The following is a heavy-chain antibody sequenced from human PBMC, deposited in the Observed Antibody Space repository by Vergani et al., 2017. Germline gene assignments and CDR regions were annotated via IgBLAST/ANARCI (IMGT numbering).Heavy chain of an antibody. CDR1: GGSFTSYH. CDR2: IDHTGRT. Sequence: QVQLQQWGGGLLKPSETLSLTCVVNGGSFTSYHWTWIRQSPGEGLEWVGDIDHTGRTDYNPSLKSRHTMSVVKSRNQFSLSLNSVTATDTAIYFCARENTESTGHLYYYYYMDVWGQGTAVTVSS. D-gene: IGHD4-11*01. V-gene: IGHV4-34*01. CDR3: ARENTESTGHLYYYYYMDV. J-gene: IGHJ6*03.